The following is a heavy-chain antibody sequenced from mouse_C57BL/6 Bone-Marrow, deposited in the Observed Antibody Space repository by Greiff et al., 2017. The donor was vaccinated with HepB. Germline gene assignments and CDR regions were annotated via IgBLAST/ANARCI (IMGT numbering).Heavy chain of an antibody. J-gene: IGHJ4*01. CDR3: ARGRVFYAGAMDY. CDR2: IHPNSGST. Sequence: QVQLQQPGAELVKPGASVKLSCKASGYTFTSYWMHWVKQRPGQGLEWIGMIHPNSGSTNYNEKFKSKATLTVDKSSSTADMQLSSLTSEDSAVYYCARGRVFYAGAMDYWGQGTSVTVSS. D-gene: IGHD2-3*01. V-gene: IGHV1-64*01. CDR1: GYTFTSYW.